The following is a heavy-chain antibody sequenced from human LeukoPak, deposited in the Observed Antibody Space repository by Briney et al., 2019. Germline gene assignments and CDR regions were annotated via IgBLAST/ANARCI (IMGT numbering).Heavy chain of an antibody. CDR2: IRYDGSNK. Sequence: GGSLRLSCAASGFTFSSYGMHWVRQAPGKGLEWVAFIRYDGSNKYYADPVKGRFTISRDNSKNTLYLQMNSLRAEDTAVYYCARGYDGSGYYYRNWYFDLWGRGTLVTVSS. CDR1: GFTFSSYG. V-gene: IGHV3-30*02. D-gene: IGHD3-22*01. CDR3: ARGYDGSGYYYRNWYFDL. J-gene: IGHJ2*01.